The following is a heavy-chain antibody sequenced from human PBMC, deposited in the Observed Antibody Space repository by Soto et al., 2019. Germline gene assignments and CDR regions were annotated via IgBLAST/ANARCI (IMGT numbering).Heavy chain of an antibody. D-gene: IGHD3-3*01. CDR1: GFTFSSYA. Sequence: EVQLLESGGGLVQPGGSLRLSCAASGFTFSSYAMSWVRQAPGKGLEWVSAISGSGGSTYYADSVKGRFTISRDNSKNTLYLQMNSLTAEDTAVYYCAKVTIFGVVSKYFQHWGQGTLVTVSS. J-gene: IGHJ1*01. CDR3: AKVTIFGVVSKYFQH. V-gene: IGHV3-23*01. CDR2: ISGSGGST.